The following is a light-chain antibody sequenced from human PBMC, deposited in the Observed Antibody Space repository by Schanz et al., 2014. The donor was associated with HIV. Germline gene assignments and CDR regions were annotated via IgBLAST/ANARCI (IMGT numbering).Light chain of an antibody. CDR2: DNN. CDR1: SSNIGNKN. J-gene: IGLJ2*01. Sequence: QSVLTQPPSVSAAPGQKVTISCSGSSSNIGNKNVAWYQLLPGTAPKLLIFDNNKRPSGIPDRFSGSKFGTSATLGITGLQAGDEADYYCGTWDTGLSVVVFGGGTKLTVL. V-gene: IGLV1-51*01. CDR3: GTWDTGLSVVV.